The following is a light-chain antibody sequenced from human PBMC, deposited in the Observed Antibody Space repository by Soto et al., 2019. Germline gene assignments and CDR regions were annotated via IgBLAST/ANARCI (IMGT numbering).Light chain of an antibody. Sequence: EIVLTQSPATLSLSPGERATLSCRASQSVSSYLAWYQQQPGQAPSLLIYDASNRATGIPARFSGSGSGTDFTLTISSLEPEDFAVYYCQQRSNWPPALTVGGGTKVEIK. CDR1: QSVSSY. CDR3: QQRSNWPPALT. J-gene: IGKJ4*01. V-gene: IGKV3-11*01. CDR2: DAS.